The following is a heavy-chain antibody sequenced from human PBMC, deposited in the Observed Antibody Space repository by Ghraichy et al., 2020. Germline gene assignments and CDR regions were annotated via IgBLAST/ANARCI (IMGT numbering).Heavy chain of an antibody. Sequence: SETLSLTCTVSGASMSSGGYYWSWSRQHPGRGLEWIGYICYSGSTYYNPSLKSRVTISVDTSKNQFSLKLSSVTAADTAVYYCARMMCSSGSCYACDYWGQGTLVTVSS. CDR3: ARMMCSSGSCYACDY. J-gene: IGHJ4*02. CDR1: GASMSSGGYY. D-gene: IGHD2-15*01. CDR2: ICYSGST. V-gene: IGHV4-31*03.